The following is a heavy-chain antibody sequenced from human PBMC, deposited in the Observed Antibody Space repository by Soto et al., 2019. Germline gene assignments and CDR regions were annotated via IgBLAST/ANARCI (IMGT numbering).Heavy chain of an antibody. J-gene: IGHJ4*02. CDR2: ISSSSSYI. V-gene: IGHV3-21*01. CDR3: ARDNMITFGGVIVTDRFSFDY. Sequence: GGSLRLCCAAAGFTCSSYSMNWVRQAPGKGLEWVSSISSSSSYIYYADSVKGRFTISRDNAKNSLYLQMNSLRAEDTAVYYCARDNMITFGGVIVTDRFSFDYWGQGTLVTVSS. D-gene: IGHD3-16*02. CDR1: GFTCSSYS.